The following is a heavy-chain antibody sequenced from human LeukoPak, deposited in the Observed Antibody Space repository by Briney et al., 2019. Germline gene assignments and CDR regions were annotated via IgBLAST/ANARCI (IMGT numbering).Heavy chain of an antibody. J-gene: IGHJ3*02. CDR3: ARAWGATSEAFDI. Sequence: GGSLRLSCAASGFTFSSYSMNWVRQAPGKGLEWVSSISSSSSYIYYADSVKGRFTISRDNAKNSLYLQMNSLRAEDTAVYYCARAWGATSEAFDIWGQGTMVTVSS. D-gene: IGHD1-26*01. V-gene: IGHV3-21*01. CDR1: GFTFSSYS. CDR2: ISSSSSYI.